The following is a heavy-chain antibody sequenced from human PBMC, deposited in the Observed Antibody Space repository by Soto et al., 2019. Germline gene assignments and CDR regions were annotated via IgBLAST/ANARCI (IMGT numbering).Heavy chain of an antibody. CDR2: IYYSGST. CDR3: ARATGDY. CDR1: GGSISSYY. J-gene: IGHJ4*02. V-gene: IGHV4-59*01. Sequence: SETLSLTCTVSGGSISSYYWSWIRQPPGKGLEWIGYIYYSGSTNYNPSLKSRVTISVDTSKNQFSLKLSSVTAADTAVYYCARATGDYWGQGTLVTVSS.